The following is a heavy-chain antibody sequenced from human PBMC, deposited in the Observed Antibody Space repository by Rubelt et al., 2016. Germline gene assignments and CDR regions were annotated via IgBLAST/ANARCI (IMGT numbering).Heavy chain of an antibody. V-gene: IGHV4-59*11. Sequence: QVLLQESGPGLVKPSETLSLTCTVSGGSITSHNWSWIRQPPGKGLEWIGYIYDSGSTNYNPSLKSRVSISVDTSKNQLSLKLSSVTAADTAGYYCAKDGASSLWGQGTMVTVSS. CDR1: GGSITSHN. CDR2: IYDSGST. CDR3: AKDGASSL. D-gene: IGHD3-16*01. J-gene: IGHJ3*01.